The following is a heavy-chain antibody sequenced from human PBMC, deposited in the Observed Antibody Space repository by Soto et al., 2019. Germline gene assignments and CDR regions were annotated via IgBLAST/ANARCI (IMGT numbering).Heavy chain of an antibody. V-gene: IGHV3-74*01. Sequence: GGSLRLSCAASGFSLSGYWMHWVRQAPGKGLVWVSRIDTYGSATKYADSVEGRFSISKDNAENTLYLQMNNLRADDTAVYYCVRVLKSIGWDNDVFDIWGQGTMVTVSS. J-gene: IGHJ3*02. CDR2: IDTYGSAT. D-gene: IGHD6-19*01. CDR1: GFSLSGYW. CDR3: VRVLKSIGWDNDVFDI.